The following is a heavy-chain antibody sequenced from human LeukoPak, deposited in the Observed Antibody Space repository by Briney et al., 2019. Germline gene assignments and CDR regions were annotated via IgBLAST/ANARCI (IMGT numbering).Heavy chain of an antibody. CDR2: ISSSSSSI. Sequence: GGSLRLSCAASGFTFSSHWMSWVRQAPGKGLEWVASISSSSSSIYYADSVKGRFTISRDNAKNSLYLQMNSLRAEDTAVYYCARVTGLQLVQGLDYWGQGTLVTVSS. V-gene: IGHV3-21*01. CDR3: ARVTGLQLVQGLDY. CDR1: GFTFSSHW. J-gene: IGHJ4*02. D-gene: IGHD6-13*01.